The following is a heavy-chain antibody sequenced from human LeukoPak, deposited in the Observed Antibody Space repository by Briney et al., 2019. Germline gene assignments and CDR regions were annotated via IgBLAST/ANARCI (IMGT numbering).Heavy chain of an antibody. CDR3: AKWGRIVGVVSYYYYYMDV. CDR1: GFTFSTSW. J-gene: IGHJ6*03. V-gene: IGHV3-7*01. Sequence: GGSLRLSCVASGFTFSTSWMTWVRQAPGMGLERVANIKADGSGKYYVDSVRGRFSISRDNSKNTLYLQMNSLGAEDTAVYYCAKWGRIVGVVSYYYYYMDVWGKGTTVTVSS. CDR2: IKADGSGK. D-gene: IGHD3-3*01.